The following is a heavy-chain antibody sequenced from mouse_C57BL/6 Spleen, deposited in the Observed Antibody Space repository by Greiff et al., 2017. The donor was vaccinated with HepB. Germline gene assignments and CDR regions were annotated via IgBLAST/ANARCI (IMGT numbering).Heavy chain of an antibody. V-gene: IGHV1-69*01. CDR1: GYTFTSYW. D-gene: IGHD1-1*01. J-gene: IGHJ2*01. CDR3: ARGYYGMYYFDY. CDR2: IDPSDSYT. Sequence: QVQLQQPGAKLVMPGASVKLSCKASGYTFTSYWMHWVKQRPGQGLEWIGEIDPSDSYTNYNQKFKGKSTLTVDKSSSTAYMQLSSLTSEDSAVYYCARGYYGMYYFDYWGQGTTLTVSS.